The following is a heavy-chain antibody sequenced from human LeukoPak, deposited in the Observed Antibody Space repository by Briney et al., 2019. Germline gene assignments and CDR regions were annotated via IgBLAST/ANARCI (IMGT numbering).Heavy chain of an antibody. V-gene: IGHV3-7*02. D-gene: IGHD1-26*01. Sequence: GGSLRLSCAASGFTFSSYWVGWVRQAPGKGLEYVANIKQDGSERYYVDSVKGRFTISRDNAKNSLYLQMNSLRAEDTAVYYCAPHGIVGALFDYWGQGTLVTVSS. CDR3: APHGIVGALFDY. CDR2: IKQDGSER. J-gene: IGHJ4*02. CDR1: GFTFSSYW.